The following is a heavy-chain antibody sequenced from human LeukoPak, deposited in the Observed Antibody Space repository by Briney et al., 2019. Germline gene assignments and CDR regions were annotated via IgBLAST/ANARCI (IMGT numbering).Heavy chain of an antibody. D-gene: IGHD3-22*01. CDR1: GFTFSYYS. J-gene: IGHJ3*02. V-gene: IGHV3-21*04. CDR3: AKDFSYDIRAFDI. Sequence: GGSLRLSCAASGFTFSYYSMNWVRQAPGKGLEWVASISGGATYIYYADLVKGRFTISRDNAKNSLYLQMNSLRAEDTALYYCAKDFSYDIRAFDIWGQGTMVTVSS. CDR2: ISGGATYI.